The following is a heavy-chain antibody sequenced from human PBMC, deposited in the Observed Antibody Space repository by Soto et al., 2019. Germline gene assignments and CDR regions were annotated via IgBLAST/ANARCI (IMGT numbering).Heavy chain of an antibody. CDR3: ARTRRTTAPFPHYYYYMDV. V-gene: IGHV2-70*11. J-gene: IGHJ6*03. CDR1: GFSLSTSGMC. CDR2: IDWDDDK. D-gene: IGHD1-7*01. Sequence: GSGPTLVNPTQTLTLTCTFSGFSLSTSGMCVSWIRQPPGKALEWLARIDWDDDKYYSTSLKTRLTISKDTSKNQVVLTMTNMDPVDTATYYCARTRRTTAPFPHYYYYMDVWGKGTTVTVSS.